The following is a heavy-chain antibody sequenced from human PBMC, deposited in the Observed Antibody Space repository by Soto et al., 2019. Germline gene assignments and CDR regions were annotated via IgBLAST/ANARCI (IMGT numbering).Heavy chain of an antibody. D-gene: IGHD7-27*01. J-gene: IGHJ4*02. Sequence: RVPLGLSCAASVFTFSRYAMPCAGQAPGKGLDWVAVISYDGTNKFYADSVKGRFTISRDNSKSTLYLQVDSLRPEDAAVYYCARDPKTSGGQHWAFNYFDSWGQGTLVTVSS. CDR1: VFTFSRYA. CDR3: ARDPKTSGGQHWAFNYFDS. CDR2: ISYDGTNK. V-gene: IGHV3-30-3*01.